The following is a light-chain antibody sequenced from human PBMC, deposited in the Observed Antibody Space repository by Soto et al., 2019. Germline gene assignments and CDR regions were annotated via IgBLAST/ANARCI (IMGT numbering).Light chain of an antibody. CDR1: RSISTY. CDR2: AAS. J-gene: IGKJ5*01. V-gene: IGKV1-39*01. CDR3: QQSYSTPIT. Sequence: DIQMTQSPSSLSVSVGDRVTITCRSSRSISTYLNWFQQRPGKAPKVLIYAASSLQTGVPSRFSGSGSGTDFTLTISSLPTEDFATYYCQQSYSTPITFGQGTRLEIK.